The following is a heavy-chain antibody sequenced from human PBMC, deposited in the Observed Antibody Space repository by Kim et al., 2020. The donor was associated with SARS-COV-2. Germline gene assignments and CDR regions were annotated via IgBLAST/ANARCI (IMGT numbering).Heavy chain of an antibody. Sequence: SETLSLTCAVYGGSFSGYYWSWIRQPPGKGLEWIGEINHSGSTNYNPSLKSRVTISVDTSKNQFSLKLSSVTAADTAVYYCARGDSSSWYRFWGQGTLVTVSS. CDR1: GGSFSGYY. CDR3: ARGDSSSWYRF. D-gene: IGHD6-13*01. V-gene: IGHV4-34*01. J-gene: IGHJ4*02. CDR2: INHSGST.